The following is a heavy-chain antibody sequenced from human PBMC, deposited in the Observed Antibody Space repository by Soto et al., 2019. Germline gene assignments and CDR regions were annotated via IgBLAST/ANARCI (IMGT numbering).Heavy chain of an antibody. Sequence: QVQLVESGGGVVQPGRSLRLSCAASGFTFSSYGMHWVRQAPGKGLEWVAVISYDGSNKYYADSVKGRFTISRDNSKKTMYLKMNSVRAEDTAVYYCAKDSAPEVYYFDYWGQGSLVTVSS. CDR1: GFTFSSYG. CDR2: ISYDGSNK. J-gene: IGHJ4*02. CDR3: AKDSAPEVYYFDY. V-gene: IGHV3-30*18.